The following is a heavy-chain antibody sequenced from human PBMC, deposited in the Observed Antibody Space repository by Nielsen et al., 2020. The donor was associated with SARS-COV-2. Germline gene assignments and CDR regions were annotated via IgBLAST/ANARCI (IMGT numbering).Heavy chain of an antibody. D-gene: IGHD6-6*01. Sequence: GSLRLSCAVSGGSISSSNWWSWVRQPPGRGLEWIGEIYHSGSTNYNPSLKSRVTISVDTSKNQFSLKLSSVTAADTAVYYCARGLYSSSSYYYYYYYMDVWGKGTTVTVSS. CDR3: ARGLYSSSSYYYYYYYMDV. CDR2: IYHSGST. CDR1: GGSISSSNW. V-gene: IGHV4-4*02. J-gene: IGHJ6*03.